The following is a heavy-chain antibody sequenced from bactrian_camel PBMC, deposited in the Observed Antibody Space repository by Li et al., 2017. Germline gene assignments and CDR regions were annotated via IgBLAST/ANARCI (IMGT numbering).Heavy chain of an antibody. CDR3: ALEPRPSCGGRFAFQF. CDR1: GDINYTNS. CDR2: VHTEPGTT. D-gene: IGHD7*01. V-gene: IGHV3S54*01. J-gene: IGHJ4*01. Sequence: HVQLVESGGGSVQAGGSLRLACVASGDINYTNSRAWFRQAPGKEREGVASVHTEPGTTYYADSLKGRFRLSKDNSNNTFNLQMTKLEPEDTSMYYCALEPRPSCGGRFAFQFWGQGTQVTVS.